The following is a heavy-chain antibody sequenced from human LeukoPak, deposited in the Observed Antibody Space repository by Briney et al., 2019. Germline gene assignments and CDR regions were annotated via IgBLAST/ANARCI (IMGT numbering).Heavy chain of an antibody. CDR3: ARGEHGSGSHYPIRYYYYGMDV. D-gene: IGHD3-10*01. CDR2: MNSNSGGT. V-gene: IGHV1-8*01. CDR1: GYIFTSYD. Sequence: ASVKVSCKASGYIFTSYDINWVRQATGQGLEWMGWMNSNSGGTRQAQKVEGRVTMPRNNAKTPAHMVLRGLSSEDTALYYCARGEHGSGSHYPIRYYYYGMDVWGQGNTVTVS. J-gene: IGHJ6*02.